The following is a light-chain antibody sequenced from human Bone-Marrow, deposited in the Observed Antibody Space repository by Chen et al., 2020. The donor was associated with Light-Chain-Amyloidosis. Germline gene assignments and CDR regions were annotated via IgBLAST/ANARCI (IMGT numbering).Light chain of an antibody. V-gene: IGLV3-21*02. CDR1: NIGSTS. CDR3: QVWDRSSDRPV. CDR2: DDS. J-gene: IGLJ3*02. Sequence: SYVLTQPSSVSVAPGQTATIACGGNNIGSTSVHWYQQTPGQAPLLVVYDDSDRPSGIPERLSGSHSGKTATLTSSRVEAGDEADYYCQVWDRSSDRPVFGGGTKLTVL.